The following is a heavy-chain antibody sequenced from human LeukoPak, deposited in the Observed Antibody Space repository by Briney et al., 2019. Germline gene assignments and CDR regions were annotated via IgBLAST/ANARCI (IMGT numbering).Heavy chain of an antibody. CDR3: ARSTYCSSTSCFEGWYFDL. J-gene: IGHJ2*01. V-gene: IGHV4-4*07. D-gene: IGHD2-2*01. CDR1: GGSISSYY. CDR2: IYTSGST. Sequence: SETLSLTCTVSGGSISSYYWSWIRQPAGKGLEWIGRIYTSGSTNYNLSLRSRVTISVDKSKNQFSLKLSSVTAADTAVYYCARSTYCSSTSCFEGWYFDLWGRGTLVTVSS.